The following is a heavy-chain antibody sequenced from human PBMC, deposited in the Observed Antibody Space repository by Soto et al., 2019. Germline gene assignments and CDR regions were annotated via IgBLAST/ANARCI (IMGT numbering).Heavy chain of an antibody. CDR1: GDSVASDITS. V-gene: IGHV6-1*01. CDR2: TYYRSKWFH. D-gene: IGHD3-10*01. CDR3: ARGNALDV. Sequence: SQTLSLTCAISGDSVASDITSWNWIRQSPSRGLEWLGRTYYRSKWFHDYAASVKSRITINPDTSKNQFSLELNSMTPEDTAVYYCARGNALDVWGQGTVVTVSS. J-gene: IGHJ3*01.